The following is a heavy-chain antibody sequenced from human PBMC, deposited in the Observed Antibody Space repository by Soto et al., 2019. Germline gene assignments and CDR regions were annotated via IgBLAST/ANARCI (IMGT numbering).Heavy chain of an antibody. D-gene: IGHD6-6*01. CDR3: ARIGYSSSSLDY. CDR2: IKQDGGQK. CDR1: GFTFSSYA. Sequence: LRPSCAASGFTFSSYAMHWVRQAPGKGLEWVANIKQDGGQKYYVDSVKGRFTISRDNARNSLYLQINSLRAEDTAMYYCARIGYSSSSLDYWGLGTLVTVSS. J-gene: IGHJ4*02. V-gene: IGHV3-7*03.